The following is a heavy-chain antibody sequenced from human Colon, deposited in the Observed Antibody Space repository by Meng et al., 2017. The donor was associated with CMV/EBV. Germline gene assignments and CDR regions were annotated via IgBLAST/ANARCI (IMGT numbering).Heavy chain of an antibody. J-gene: IGHJ4*02. CDR3: AKEGGIGDWYYFDY. Sequence: GESLKISCTASGFTFSNYAMSWVRQAPGKGLEWVSGISGSGDNTYYADSVKGRFTISRDNSKNTLYLQMNSLRAEDTAVYYCAKEGGIGDWYYFDYWGQGTLVTVSS. V-gene: IGHV3-23*01. D-gene: IGHD2-21*01. CDR2: ISGSGDNT. CDR1: GFTFSNYA.